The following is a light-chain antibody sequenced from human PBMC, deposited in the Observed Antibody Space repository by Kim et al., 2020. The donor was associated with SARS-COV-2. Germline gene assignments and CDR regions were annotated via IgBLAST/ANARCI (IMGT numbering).Light chain of an antibody. J-gene: IGLJ2*01. Sequence: RVTISCTGNSYNIGAGYDVHWYQQLPGTAPKLLIYGNSNRPSGVPDRFSGSKSGTSASLAITGLQAEDEADYYCQSYDSSLSGSVFGGGTQLTVL. CDR3: QSYDSSLSGSV. V-gene: IGLV1-40*01. CDR1: SYNIGAGYD. CDR2: GNS.